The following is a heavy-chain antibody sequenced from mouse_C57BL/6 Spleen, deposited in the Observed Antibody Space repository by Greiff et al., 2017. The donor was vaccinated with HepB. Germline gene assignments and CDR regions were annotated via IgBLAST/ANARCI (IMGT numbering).Heavy chain of an antibody. CDR3: TREKVLPPSRDFDY. V-gene: IGHV1-15*01. J-gene: IGHJ2*01. D-gene: IGHD1-1*01. CDR1: GYTFTDYE. CDR2: IDPETGGT. Sequence: QVQLQQSGAELVRPGASVTLSCKASGYTFTDYEIHWVKQTPVHGLEWIGAIDPETGGTAYNQKFKGKAILTADKSSSTAYMELRSLTSEDSAVYYCTREKVLPPSRDFDYWGQGTTLTVSS.